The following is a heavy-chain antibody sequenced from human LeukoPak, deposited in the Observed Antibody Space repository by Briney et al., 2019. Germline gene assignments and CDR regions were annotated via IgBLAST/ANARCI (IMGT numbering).Heavy chain of an antibody. CDR3: ARHSAMIVRIAARREDY. V-gene: IGHV4-34*01. D-gene: IGHD6-6*01. J-gene: IGHJ4*02. Sequence: SETLSLTCAVYGGSFSGYYWSWIRQPPGKGLEWIGEINHSGSTNYNPSLKSRVAISVDTSKNQFSLKLSSVTAADTAVYYCARHSAMIVRIAARREDYWGQGTLVTVSS. CDR1: GGSFSGYY. CDR2: INHSGST.